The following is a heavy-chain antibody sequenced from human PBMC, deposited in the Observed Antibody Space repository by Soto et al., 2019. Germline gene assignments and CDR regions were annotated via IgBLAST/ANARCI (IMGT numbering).Heavy chain of an antibody. CDR3: ARLGYCSGGSCYAIPYFDY. CDR1: GGSISSGGYY. CDR2: IYYSGST. V-gene: IGHV4-31*03. D-gene: IGHD2-15*01. J-gene: IGHJ4*02. Sequence: SETLSLTCTVSGGSISSGGYYWSWIRQHPGKGLEWIGYIYYSGSTYYNPSLKSRVTISVDTSKNQFSLKLSSVTAADTAVYYCARLGYCSGGSCYAIPYFDYWGQGTLVTVPQ.